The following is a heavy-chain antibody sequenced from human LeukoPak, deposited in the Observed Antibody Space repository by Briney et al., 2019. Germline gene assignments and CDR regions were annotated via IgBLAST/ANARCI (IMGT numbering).Heavy chain of an antibody. J-gene: IGHJ3*02. Sequence: GGSLRLSCAASGFTFSSYSMNWVRQAPGKGLEWVSSISSSSSYIYYADSVKGRFTISRDNAKNSLYLQMNSLRAEDTAVYYCARDGAAAGTYAFDIWGQGTMVTVSS. CDR1: GFTFSSYS. D-gene: IGHD6-13*01. CDR3: ARDGAAAGTYAFDI. V-gene: IGHV3-21*01. CDR2: ISSSSSYI.